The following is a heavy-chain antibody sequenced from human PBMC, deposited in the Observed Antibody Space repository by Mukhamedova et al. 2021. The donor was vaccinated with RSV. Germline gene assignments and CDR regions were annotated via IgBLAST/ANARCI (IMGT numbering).Heavy chain of an antibody. V-gene: IGHV3-53*04. CDR2: IYSGGST. CDR3: ARSDDYDAFDI. D-gene: IGHD3-16*01. J-gene: IGHJ3*02. Sequence: GLEWVSVIYSGGSTYSADSVTGRFTISRHNSKNTLYLQMNSLRAEDTAVYYCARSDDYDAFDIWGQGTMVTVSS.